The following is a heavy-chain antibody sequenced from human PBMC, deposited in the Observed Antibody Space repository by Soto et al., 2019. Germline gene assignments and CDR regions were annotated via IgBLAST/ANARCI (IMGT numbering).Heavy chain of an antibody. V-gene: IGHV3-23*01. Sequence: GGSLRLSCAASGFTFSSYAMSWVRQAPGKGLEWVSAISGSGGSTYYADSVKGRFTISRDNSKNTLYLQMNSLRAEDTAVYYCAKDVRDLRYFDWFGRSDWFDPWGQGTLVTVSS. CDR2: ISGSGGST. CDR3: AKDVRDLRYFDWFGRSDWFDP. D-gene: IGHD3-9*01. CDR1: GFTFSSYA. J-gene: IGHJ5*02.